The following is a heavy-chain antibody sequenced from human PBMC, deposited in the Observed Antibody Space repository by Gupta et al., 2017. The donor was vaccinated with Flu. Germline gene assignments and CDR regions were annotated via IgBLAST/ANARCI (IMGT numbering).Heavy chain of an antibody. D-gene: IGHD6-13*01. J-gene: IGHJ4*02. Sequence: VQLVESGGGVVRPGGSLRLSCVVSGPTFSDYAMHWVRQAPGKGLEWLPTVGAGDDSTYYSGAVMGRFTTSRGNTTNKMYLQIKSIRRDDTAVDYCAEERSGNNAIDYWGQGALVTVSA. CDR2: VGAGDDST. CDR1: GPTFSDYA. V-gene: IGHV3-23*04. CDR3: AEERSGNNAIDY.